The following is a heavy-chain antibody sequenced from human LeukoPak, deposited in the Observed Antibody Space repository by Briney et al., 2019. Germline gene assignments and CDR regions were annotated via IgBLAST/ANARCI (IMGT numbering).Heavy chain of an antibody. CDR2: TYWNNDK. CDR3: AHKGRGSGSYTM. J-gene: IGHJ4*02. D-gene: IGHD3-10*01. Sequence: ESGPTLVKPTQTLTLTCTFSGFSLSTTGVGVAWIRQPPGKALEWLAVTYWNNDKSCSPSLKTRLTITKDTSKNQVVLIMTNMDPVDTATYYCAHKGRGSGSYTMWGPGTLVTVSS. CDR1: GFSLSTTGVG. V-gene: IGHV2-5*01.